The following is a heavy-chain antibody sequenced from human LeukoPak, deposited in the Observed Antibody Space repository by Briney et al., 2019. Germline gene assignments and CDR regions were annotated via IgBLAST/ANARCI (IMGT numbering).Heavy chain of an antibody. D-gene: IGHD3-9*01. CDR2: INHSRST. CDR1: GGSFSGYY. J-gene: IGHJ3*02. CDR3: ARTLRYFDWSTMGAFDI. Sequence: SETLSLTCAVYGGSFSGYYWSWIRQPPGKGLEWIGEINHSRSTNYNPSLKSRVTISVDTSKNQFSLKLSSVTAADTAVYYCARTLRYFDWSTMGAFDIWGQGTMVTVSS. V-gene: IGHV4-34*01.